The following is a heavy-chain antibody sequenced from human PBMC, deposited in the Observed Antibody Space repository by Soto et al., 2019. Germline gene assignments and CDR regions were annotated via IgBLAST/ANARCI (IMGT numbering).Heavy chain of an antibody. J-gene: IGHJ4*02. CDR2: TNAGNGNT. Sequence: ASVEVSCKASGYTFTSYAMHWVRQAPGQRLEWMGWTNAGNGNTKYSQKFQGRVTITRDTSASTAYMELSSLRSEDTAVYYCARDYSSGWYPSKYWGQGTLVTVSS. V-gene: IGHV1-3*01. CDR3: ARDYSSGWYPSKY. CDR1: GYTFTSYA. D-gene: IGHD6-19*01.